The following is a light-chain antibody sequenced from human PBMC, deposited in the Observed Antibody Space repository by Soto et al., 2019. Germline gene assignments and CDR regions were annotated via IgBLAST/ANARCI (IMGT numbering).Light chain of an antibody. CDR2: SAS. J-gene: IGKJ2*01. V-gene: IGKV3-20*01. CDR1: QSVSSGY. CDR3: QQYGISQNT. Sequence: ENVMTQSPGTLYLSPGERATLSCRASQSVSSGYLAWYQQKPGQAPRLLIFSASNRATGIPDRFTGSGSGTDFTLTISRLEPEDFAVYYCQQYGISQNTFGQGTKLEIK.